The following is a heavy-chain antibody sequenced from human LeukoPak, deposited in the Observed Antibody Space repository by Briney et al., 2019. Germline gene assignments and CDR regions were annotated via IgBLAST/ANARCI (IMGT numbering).Heavy chain of an antibody. CDR3: ARASGYYYADFDY. J-gene: IGHJ4*02. V-gene: IGHV4-30-2*01. CDR1: GGSISSGGYY. CDR2: IYHSGST. Sequence: SQTLSLTCTVSGGSISSGGYYWSWIRQPPGKGLEWIGYIYHSGSTYYNPSLKSRVTISVDRSKNQFSLKLSSVTAADTAVYYCARASGYYYADFDYWGQGTLATVSS. D-gene: IGHD3-22*01.